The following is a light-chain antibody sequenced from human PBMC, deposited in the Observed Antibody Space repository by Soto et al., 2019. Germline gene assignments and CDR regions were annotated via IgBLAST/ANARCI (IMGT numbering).Light chain of an antibody. CDR2: DDN. CDR3: GSWDSSLSAYV. Sequence: VLEEPPSVYAAAGQGVTISCSGSSSNIGGNSVSWYQQLPGTAPKLLIYDDNKRPSGIPDRFSGSKSGTSATLGITGFQTGDEADYYCGSWDSSLSAYVFGTGTKVT. CDR1: SSNIGGNS. J-gene: IGLJ1*01. V-gene: IGLV1-51*01.